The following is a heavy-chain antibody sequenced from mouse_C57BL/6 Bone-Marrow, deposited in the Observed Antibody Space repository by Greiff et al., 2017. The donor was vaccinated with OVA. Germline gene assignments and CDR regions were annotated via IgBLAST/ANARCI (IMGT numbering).Heavy chain of an antibody. J-gene: IGHJ3*01. Sequence: EVQLVESGGGLVQPGGSLKLSCAASGFTFSDYGMAWVRQAPRKGPEWVAFISNSAYSIYYADTVTGRFTFSRENAKNTLYLEMSSLRSEDTAMYYCARREYYCGSSWFAYGGQGTLVTVSA. CDR1: GFTFSDYG. CDR2: ISNSAYSI. V-gene: IGHV5-15*04. D-gene: IGHD1-1*01. CDR3: ARREYYCGSSWFAY.